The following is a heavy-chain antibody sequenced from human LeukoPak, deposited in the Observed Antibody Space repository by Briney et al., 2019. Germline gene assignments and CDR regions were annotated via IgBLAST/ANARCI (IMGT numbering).Heavy chain of an antibody. CDR2: MNPNSGNT. CDR3: ARGRRTVPHSSSWLGRNYYYYYMDV. V-gene: IGHV1-8*01. J-gene: IGHJ6*03. D-gene: IGHD6-13*01. CDR1: GYTFTRYD. Sequence: ASVKVSCKASGYTFTRYDINWVRQATGQGLEWMGWMNPNSGNTDYAQKFQGRVTMTRNTSISTAYMELSSLRSDDTAVYYCARGRRTVPHSSSWLGRNYYYYYMDVWGKGTTVTISS.